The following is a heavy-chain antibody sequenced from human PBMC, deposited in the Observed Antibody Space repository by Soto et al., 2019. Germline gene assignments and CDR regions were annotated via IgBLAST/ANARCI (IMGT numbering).Heavy chain of an antibody. J-gene: IGHJ4*02. CDR3: AKVPRTTMIVVVITTGPDY. CDR2: ISGSGGST. V-gene: IGHV3-23*01. Sequence: GGSLRLSCAASGFTFSSYAMSWVRQAPGKGLEWVSAISGSGGSTYYADSVKGRFTISRDNSKNTLYLQMKSLRAEDTAVYYCAKVPRTTMIVVVITTGPDYWGQGTLVTVSS. CDR1: GFTFSSYA. D-gene: IGHD3-22*01.